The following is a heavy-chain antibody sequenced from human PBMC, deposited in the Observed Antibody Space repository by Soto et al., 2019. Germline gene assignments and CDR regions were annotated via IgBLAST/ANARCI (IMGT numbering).Heavy chain of an antibody. J-gene: IGHJ3*02. CDR3: ARDRFYFDSSGYDAFDI. V-gene: IGHV3-30*09. CDR1: GFTFRSYA. CDR2: ISHDGREK. D-gene: IGHD6-19*01. Sequence: GGSLRLSCAASGFTFRSYAMHWVRQAPDKGLEWVALISHDGREKYYADSVKGRFAVSIDNSKNTMYLQMSSLRADDTAIYYCARDRFYFDSSGYDAFDIWGQGTKVTVSS.